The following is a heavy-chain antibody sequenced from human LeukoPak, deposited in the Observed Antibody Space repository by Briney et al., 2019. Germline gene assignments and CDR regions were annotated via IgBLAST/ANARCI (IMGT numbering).Heavy chain of an antibody. Sequence: PSETLSLTCTVSGGSISSYYWSWVRQPPGKGLEYIGYIQHSGSTNYNPSLKSRVTMSIDTSKNQFSLKLSSVAAADTAEYYSVKLESRDGYTYFDYWGQGTLVTVFS. V-gene: IGHV4-59*08. CDR3: VKLESRDGYTYFDY. CDR1: GGSISSYY. D-gene: IGHD5-24*01. CDR2: IQHSGST. J-gene: IGHJ4*02.